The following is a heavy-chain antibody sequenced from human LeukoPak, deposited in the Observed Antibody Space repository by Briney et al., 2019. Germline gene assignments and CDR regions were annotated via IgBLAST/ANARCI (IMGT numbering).Heavy chain of an antibody. CDR3: ARHDDFLSPYDY. V-gene: IGHV4-4*02. J-gene: IGHJ4*02. Sequence: SETLSLTCAVSGGSINSDYWWTWVRQSPGKGLEWIGEISHTGSVNYNLSLESRVTISTDKSKNQFSLVLRSVAAADTAVYYCARHDDFLSPYDYWGQGVLVTVSS. D-gene: IGHD3-3*01. CDR1: GGSINSDYW. CDR2: ISHTGSV.